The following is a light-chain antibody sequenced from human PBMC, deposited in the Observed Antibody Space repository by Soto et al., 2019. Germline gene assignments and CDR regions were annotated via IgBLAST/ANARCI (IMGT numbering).Light chain of an antibody. CDR1: QDISNF. CDR2: DAS. V-gene: IGKV1-33*01. J-gene: IGKJ4*01. CDR3: QQYKSLPLT. Sequence: DILMTQSPSSLSASVGDRVTITCQASQDISNFLNWYLQKPGEAPNLLIYDASTLEAGVPFRFTGSGSGSYFSFTISSLQPEDVATYYCQQYKSLPLTFGGGTKVDNK.